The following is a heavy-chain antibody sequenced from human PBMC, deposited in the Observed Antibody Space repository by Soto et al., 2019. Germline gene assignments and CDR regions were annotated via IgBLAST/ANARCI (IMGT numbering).Heavy chain of an antibody. J-gene: IGHJ4*02. CDR1: GGSISRVGYS. CDR3: ARVRSVVRRVISPVYYFDY. V-gene: IGHV4-30-2*01. Sequence: TRSRTWPVSGGSISRVGYSWIWIRQPPGKVLEWIGYIYHSGSTYYNPSLKSRVTITVDRSKNQSSQKLSSVTAADTAVYYCARVRSVVRRVISPVYYFDYWGQGTLVTVSS. D-gene: IGHD3-10*01. CDR2: IYHSGST.